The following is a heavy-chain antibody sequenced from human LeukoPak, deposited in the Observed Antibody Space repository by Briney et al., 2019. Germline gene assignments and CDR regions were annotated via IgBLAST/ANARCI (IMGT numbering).Heavy chain of an antibody. CDR2: INPNSGGT. J-gene: IGHJ4*02. D-gene: IGHD6-19*01. CDR3: ARDFRYSSGWYYFDY. Sequence: GASVNVSCKASGYTFTGYYMHWVRQAPGQGLEWMGWINPNSGGTNYAQKFQGRVTMTRDTSISTAYMELSRLRSDDTAVYYCARDFRYSSGWYYFDYWGQGTLVTVSS. V-gene: IGHV1-2*02. CDR1: GYTFTGYY.